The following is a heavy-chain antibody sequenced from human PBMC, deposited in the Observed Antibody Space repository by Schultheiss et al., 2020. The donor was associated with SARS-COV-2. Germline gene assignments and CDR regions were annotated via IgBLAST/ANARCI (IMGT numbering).Heavy chain of an antibody. CDR1: GGTFSSYT. CDR2: IIPILGIA. V-gene: IGHV1-69*04. D-gene: IGHD1-26*01. Sequence: SVKVSCKASGGTFSSYTISWVRQAPGQGLEWMGRIIPILGIANYAQKFQGRVTITADKSTSTAYMELSSLRSEDTAVYYCARDRWELLGYFDYWGQGTLVTVSS. CDR3: ARDRWELLGYFDY. J-gene: IGHJ4*02.